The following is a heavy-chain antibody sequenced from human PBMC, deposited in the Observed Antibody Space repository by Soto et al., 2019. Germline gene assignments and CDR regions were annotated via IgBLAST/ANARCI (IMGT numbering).Heavy chain of an antibody. Sequence: SETLSLTCTVSGGSISSYYWSWIRQPPGKGLEWIGYIYYRGSTNYNSSLKSQVTISVELSKNQFSLKLSSVTAADTAVYYCARIVTSMSDAFDIWGQGTMVTVSS. CDR1: GGSISSYY. CDR3: ARIVTSMSDAFDI. V-gene: IGHV4-59*01. J-gene: IGHJ3*02. D-gene: IGHD2-21*02. CDR2: IYYRGST.